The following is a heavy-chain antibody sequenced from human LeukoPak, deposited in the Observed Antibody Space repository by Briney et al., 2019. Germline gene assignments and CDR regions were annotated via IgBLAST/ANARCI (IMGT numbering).Heavy chain of an antibody. Sequence: PGGSLRLSCEASGFTFSDYYMSWVRQAPGKGLEWISHISSASFVIDYGEPVKGRTTISRDNAKNSLYLQMNSLTAEDTAVYYCARVRDTILPYYFDYWGQGILVTVSS. CDR2: ISSASFVI. D-gene: IGHD3-3*01. J-gene: IGHJ4*02. CDR3: ARVRDTILPYYFDY. CDR1: GFTFSDYY. V-gene: IGHV3-11*01.